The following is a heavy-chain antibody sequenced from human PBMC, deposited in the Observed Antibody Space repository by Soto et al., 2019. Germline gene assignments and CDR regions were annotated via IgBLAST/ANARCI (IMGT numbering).Heavy chain of an antibody. D-gene: IGHD3-10*01. CDR3: ATSYGSGSSPFDY. CDR1: GDTFSFYT. V-gene: IGHV1-69*02. J-gene: IGHJ4*02. CDR2: VNPILAMS. Sequence: QVQLGQSGAEVKKPGSSVKVSCKASGDTFSFYTLNWIRQAPGQGFEWVGRVNPILAMSSSAHKFQGRVSMFAAKSTGTAYMGLRRLRSHPTAVYYCATSYGSGSSPFDYWGQGTLVTVSS.